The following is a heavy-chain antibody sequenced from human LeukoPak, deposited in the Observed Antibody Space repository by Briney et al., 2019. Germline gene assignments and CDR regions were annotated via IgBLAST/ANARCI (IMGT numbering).Heavy chain of an antibody. Sequence: ASVKVSCTASGYTFTSYYMHWVRQAPGQGLEWMGIINPSGGSTSYAQKFQGRVTMTRDTSTSTVYMELSSLRSEDTAVYYCARGGLVRGASYYYYYMDVWGKGTTVTISS. CDR1: GYTFTSYY. J-gene: IGHJ6*03. CDR2: INPSGGST. V-gene: IGHV1-46*01. D-gene: IGHD3-10*01. CDR3: ARGGLVRGASYYYYYMDV.